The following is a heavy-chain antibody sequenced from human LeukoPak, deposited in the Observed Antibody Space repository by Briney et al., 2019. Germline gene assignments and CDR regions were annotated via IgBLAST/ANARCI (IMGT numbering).Heavy chain of an antibody. CDR3: ARDFFPGRNYYYYMDV. D-gene: IGHD3-3*01. V-gene: IGHV1-46*01. Sequence: ASVKVSCKASGYTFTGYYIHWVRQAPGQGLEWMGIINPSGGSTSYAQKFQGRVTMTRDMSTSTVYMELSSLRSEDTAVYYCARDFFPGRNYYYYMDVWGKGTTVTVSS. J-gene: IGHJ6*03. CDR2: INPSGGST. CDR1: GYTFTGYY.